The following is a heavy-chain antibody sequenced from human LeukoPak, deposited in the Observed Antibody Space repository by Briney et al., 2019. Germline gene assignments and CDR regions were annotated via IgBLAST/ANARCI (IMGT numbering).Heavy chain of an antibody. CDR3: AKDLGGTVLRDLDWLGGTFYL. Sequence: GGSLRLSCAASGFTFSDYGMTWVRQAPGKGREWVSVIIGSGASTYYAESVKGRFSISRDNSKSTLYLQMNTLRAEDTAVYFCAKDLGGTVLRDLDWLGGTFYLWGQGTKVTVSS. D-gene: IGHD3-9*01. V-gene: IGHV3-23*01. J-gene: IGHJ3*01. CDR1: GFTFSDYG. CDR2: IIGSGAST.